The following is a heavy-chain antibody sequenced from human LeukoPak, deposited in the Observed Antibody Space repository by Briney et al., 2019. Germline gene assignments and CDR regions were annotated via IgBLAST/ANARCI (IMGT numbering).Heavy chain of an antibody. V-gene: IGHV3-23*01. CDR1: GFTFSSYA. CDR3: AKDFWYYYGSGSYADY. J-gene: IGHJ4*02. D-gene: IGHD3-10*01. Sequence: GGSLRLSCAASGFTFSSYAMSWVRQAPGKGLEWVSAISGSGGSTYYADSVKGRFTISRDNSKNTLYLQMNSLRAEDTAVYYCAKDFWYYYGSGSYADYWGQGTLVTVSS. CDR2: ISGSGGST.